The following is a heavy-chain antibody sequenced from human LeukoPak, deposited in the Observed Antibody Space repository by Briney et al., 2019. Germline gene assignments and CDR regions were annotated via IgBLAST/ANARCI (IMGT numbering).Heavy chain of an antibody. Sequence: GGSLRLSCAASGFTFSSYSMNWVRQAPGKGLEWVSSISSSSSYIYYADSVKGRFTISRDNAKNSLYLQMNSLRAEDTAVYYCARDGQGYYYYMDVWGKGTTVTVSS. CDR3: ARDGQGYYYYMDV. J-gene: IGHJ6*03. CDR2: ISSSSSYI. CDR1: GFTFSSYS. V-gene: IGHV3-21*01.